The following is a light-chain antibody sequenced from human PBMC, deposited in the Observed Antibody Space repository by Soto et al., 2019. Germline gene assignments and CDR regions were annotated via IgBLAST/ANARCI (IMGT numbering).Light chain of an antibody. J-gene: IGLJ2*01. V-gene: IGLV1-51*01. Sequence: QSVLTQPPSVSGAPGQRVTISCSGGSSNIGAGYDVHWYQQLPQTAPKLLIYDNNKRPSGIPDRFSGSKSGTSATLGITGLQTGDEADYYCATWDSSLNGVIFGGGTKLTVL. CDR2: DNN. CDR3: ATWDSSLNGVI. CDR1: SSNIGAGYD.